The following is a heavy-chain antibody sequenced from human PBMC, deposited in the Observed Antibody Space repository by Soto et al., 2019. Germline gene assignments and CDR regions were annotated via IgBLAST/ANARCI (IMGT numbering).Heavy chain of an antibody. V-gene: IGHV3-30*03. J-gene: IGHJ2*01. CDR3: ARSPQPTRGIHWYFDL. D-gene: IGHD1-26*01. CDR1: GFTFNTYG. CDR2: ISYEGINK. Sequence: QVQLVESGGGVVQPGRSLGLSCAASGFTFNTYGMHWVRQAPGKGLEWVAAISYEGINKYYADSVKGRFTISRDNSKNPLYVQMNSLRPEDTAVYYCARSPQPTRGIHWYFDLWGRGILVTVSS.